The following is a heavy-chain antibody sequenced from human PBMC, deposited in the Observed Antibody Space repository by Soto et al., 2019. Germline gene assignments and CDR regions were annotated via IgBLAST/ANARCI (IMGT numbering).Heavy chain of an antibody. CDR3: AHSPAYDFSTGYYPFDY. Sequence: SGPTLVNPTQTLTLTCTFSGFSLSTSGVGVAWIRQPPGKALEWLALIYWDDGKRYSPSLKTRLNITKDTSKNQVVLTLTNVDPVDTATYYCAHSPAYDFSTGYYPFDYWGQGSLVTVSS. CDR2: IYWDDGK. CDR1: GFSLSTSGVG. D-gene: IGHD3-3*01. J-gene: IGHJ4*02. V-gene: IGHV2-5*02.